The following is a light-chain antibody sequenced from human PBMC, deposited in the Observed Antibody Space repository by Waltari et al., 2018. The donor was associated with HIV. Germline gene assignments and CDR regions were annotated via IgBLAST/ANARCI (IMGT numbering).Light chain of an antibody. J-gene: IGKJ4*01. V-gene: IGKV3-15*01. CDR1: QSVGSY. Sequence: VMTQSPATVSVSPGGRATLSCRDSQSVGSYLAWYQQKPGQAPRLLIYGASTRATGIPTGFSGSGSGTEFTLTISSLKSEDFAVYYCHQYNKWPRGTFGGGTKVEV. CDR3: HQYNKWPRGT. CDR2: GAS.